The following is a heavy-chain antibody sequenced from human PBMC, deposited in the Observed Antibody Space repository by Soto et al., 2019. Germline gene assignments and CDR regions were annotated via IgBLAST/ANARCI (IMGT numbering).Heavy chain of an antibody. Sequence: SVKVSCKAPGGTFSTCAIIWVRQAPGQGLEWMGGIIPMFGTANYAQRFQDRVTITADESTNTVYMELSSLRSEDTAVYFCASGIQLWLRRINNGYSGWGQGTLVTV. D-gene: IGHD5-18*01. J-gene: IGHJ4*02. V-gene: IGHV1-69*13. CDR2: IIPMFGTA. CDR1: GGTFSTCA. CDR3: ASGIQLWLRRINNGYSG.